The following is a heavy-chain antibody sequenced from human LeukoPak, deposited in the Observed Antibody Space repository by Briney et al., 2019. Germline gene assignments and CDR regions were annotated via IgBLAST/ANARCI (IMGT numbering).Heavy chain of an antibody. J-gene: IGHJ5*02. CDR1: GYSISSGYY. CDR2: IYHSGST. V-gene: IGHV4-38-2*01. CDR3: ARRAEYSSSLA. D-gene: IGHD6-6*01. Sequence: SETLSLTCAVSGYSISSGYYWGWIRQPPGKGLEWIGSIYHSGSTYYNPSLKSRVTISVDTSKNQFSLKLRSVTAADTAVYYCARRAEYSSSLAWGQGTLVTVSS.